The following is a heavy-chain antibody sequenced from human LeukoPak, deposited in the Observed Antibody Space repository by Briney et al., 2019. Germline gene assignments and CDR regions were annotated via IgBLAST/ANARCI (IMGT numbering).Heavy chain of an antibody. CDR3: ALVGAEYYYDSSGYYRYYYMDV. J-gene: IGHJ6*03. D-gene: IGHD3-22*01. Sequence: GESLKISCKGSGYSFTSYWIGWVRQMPGKGLEWMGIIYPGDSDTRYSPSFQGQVTISADKSISTAYLQWSSLKASDTAMYYCALVGAEYYYDSSGYYRYYYMDVWGKGTTVTVSS. CDR1: GYSFTSYW. CDR2: IYPGDSDT. V-gene: IGHV5-51*01.